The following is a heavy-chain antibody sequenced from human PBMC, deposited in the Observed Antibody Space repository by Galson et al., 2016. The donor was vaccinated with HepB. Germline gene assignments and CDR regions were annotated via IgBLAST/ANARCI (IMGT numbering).Heavy chain of an antibody. CDR1: GFTFSRYV. Sequence: SLRLSCAVSGFTFSRYVMYWVRQAPGKGLEWVAVLSYDGSNEYYADSVKGRFTISRDNSKNTLYLQMDSLRAEDRDEYYCARVSGPWVGVPAANVYFDFWGHGTLVIVSS. J-gene: IGHJ4*01. D-gene: IGHD2-2*01. V-gene: IGHV3-30-3*01. CDR2: LSYDGSNE. CDR3: ARVSGPWVGVPAANVYFDF.